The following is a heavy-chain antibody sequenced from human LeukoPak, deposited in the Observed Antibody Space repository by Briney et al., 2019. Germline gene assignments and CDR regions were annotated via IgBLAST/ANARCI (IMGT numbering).Heavy chain of an antibody. CDR3: ARHWYYYGSGSYVDYFDY. Sequence: SETLSLTCTVSGGSISSYYWGWIRQPPGKGLEWIGYIYYSGSTNYNPSLKSRVTISVDTSKNQFSLRLSSVTAADTAVYYCARHWYYYGSGSYVDYFDYWGQGTLVTVS. V-gene: IGHV4-59*08. CDR1: GGSISSYY. CDR2: IYYSGST. J-gene: IGHJ4*02. D-gene: IGHD3-10*01.